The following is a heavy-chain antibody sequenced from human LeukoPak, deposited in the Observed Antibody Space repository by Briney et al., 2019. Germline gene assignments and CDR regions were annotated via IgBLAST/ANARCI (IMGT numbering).Heavy chain of an antibody. V-gene: IGHV3-48*01. CDR2: ISSSSSTI. J-gene: IGHJ6*03. CDR1: GFTFSSYW. Sequence: GGSLRLSCAASGFTFSSYWMSWVRQAPGKGLEWVSYISSSSSTIYYADSVKGRFTISRDNAKNSLYLQMNSLRAEDTAVYYCASSGSLAEYYYYYYMDVWGKGTTVTVSS. D-gene: IGHD1-26*01. CDR3: ASSGSLAEYYYYYYMDV.